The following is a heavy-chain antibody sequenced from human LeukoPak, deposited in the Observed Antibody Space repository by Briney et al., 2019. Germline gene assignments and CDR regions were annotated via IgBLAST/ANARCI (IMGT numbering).Heavy chain of an antibody. D-gene: IGHD3-10*01. J-gene: IGHJ4*02. CDR2: IKQDGSEK. CDR1: GFTFSSYW. CDR3: ARESGPYYGSGSYYTDY. V-gene: IGHV3-7*01. Sequence: TGGSLRLSCAASGFTFSSYWMSWVRQAPGKGLEWVANIKQDGSEKYYVDSVKGRFTISRDNAKNSLYLQMNSLRAEDTAVYYCARESGPYYGSGSYYTDYWGQGTLVTVSS.